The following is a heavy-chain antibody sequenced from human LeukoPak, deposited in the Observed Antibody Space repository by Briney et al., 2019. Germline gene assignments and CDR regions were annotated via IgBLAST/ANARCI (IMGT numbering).Heavy chain of an antibody. V-gene: IGHV3-7*03. J-gene: IGHJ6*02. D-gene: IGHD4-17*01. CDR2: IKQDGSEI. CDR1: GFTFGDYA. Sequence: GGSLRLSCTASGFTFGDYALSWFRQAPGKGLEWVANIKQDGSEIYYVDSVKGRFTISRDNAKNSLYLQMNSLRAEDTAVYYCARAPGDYTGLPRTFRYYGLDVWGQGTTVTVSS. CDR3: ARAPGDYTGLPRTFRYYGLDV.